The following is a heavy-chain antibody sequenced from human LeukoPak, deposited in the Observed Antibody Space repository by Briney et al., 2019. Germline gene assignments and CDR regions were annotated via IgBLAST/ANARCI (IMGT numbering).Heavy chain of an antibody. J-gene: IGHJ4*02. CDR1: GLTFNIFA. D-gene: IGHD6-13*01. V-gene: IGHV3-23*01. CDR2: IYDNT. CDR3: AKRGSYCFDY. Sequence: PGGSLRLSCAASGLTFNIFAMSWVLQAPGRGLEWVSTIYDNTYCADSVKGRFTISRDNSKNTLYLQMNSLRAEDTAVYYCAKRGSYCFDYFGQGTLVTVSS.